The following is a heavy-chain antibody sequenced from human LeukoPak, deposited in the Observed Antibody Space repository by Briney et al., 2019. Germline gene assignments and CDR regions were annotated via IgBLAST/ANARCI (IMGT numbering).Heavy chain of an antibody. CDR1: GGSFSGYY. CDR2: IYYTGST. D-gene: IGHD2-2*01. V-gene: IGHV4-34*11. Sequence: PSETLSLTCAVYGGSFSGYYWSWIRQPPGKGLEWIGYIYYTGSTNYNPSLKSRVTISVDTSKNQFSLKLSSVTAADTAVYFCASVGYCSTTSCPFDPWGQGTLVTVSS. CDR3: ASVGYCSTTSCPFDP. J-gene: IGHJ5*02.